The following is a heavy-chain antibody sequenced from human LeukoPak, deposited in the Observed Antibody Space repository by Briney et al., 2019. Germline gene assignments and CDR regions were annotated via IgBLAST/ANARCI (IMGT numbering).Heavy chain of an antibody. CDR2: MYHSGST. CDR1: GYSISSAYY. CDR3: ARLSSLANIAARGRTWFDT. J-gene: IGHJ5*02. D-gene: IGHD6-6*01. V-gene: IGHV4-38-2*02. Sequence: KSSETLSLTCSVSGYSISSAYYWGWIRQPPGKGLEWIGTMYHSGSTNYNPSLKSRVTISVDTSKNQFSLKLSSVTAADTAVYYCARLSSLANIAARGRTWFDTWGQGSLVTVSS.